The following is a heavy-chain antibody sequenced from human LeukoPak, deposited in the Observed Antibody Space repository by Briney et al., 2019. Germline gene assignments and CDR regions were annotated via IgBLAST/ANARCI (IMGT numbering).Heavy chain of an antibody. J-gene: IGHJ3*02. CDR1: GGTFSRYA. Sequence: SVKVSCKASGGTFSRYAISWVRQAPGQGLEWMGGIIPIFGTANYAQKFQGRVTITTDESTSTAYMELSSLRSEDTAVYYCARSPAQGYCSGGSCYSNAFDIWGQGTMVTVSS. V-gene: IGHV1-69*05. CDR2: IIPIFGTA. D-gene: IGHD2-15*01. CDR3: ARSPAQGYCSGGSCYSNAFDI.